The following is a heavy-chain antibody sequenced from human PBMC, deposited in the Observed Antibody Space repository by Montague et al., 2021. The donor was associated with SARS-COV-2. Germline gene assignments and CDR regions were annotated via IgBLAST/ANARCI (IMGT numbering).Heavy chain of an antibody. V-gene: IGHV4-34*01. CDR1: GGSFSGYY. Sequence: SETLSLTCAVYGGSFSGYYWSWIRQPPGKGLEWIGEMSPSGSTNYNPSLKSRVTISIDTSKNQFSLKLSSVTAADTAVYYCARGSGWYKYWYFDLWGRGTLVTVSS. CDR3: ARGSGWYKYWYFDL. CDR2: MSPSGST. D-gene: IGHD6-19*01. J-gene: IGHJ2*01.